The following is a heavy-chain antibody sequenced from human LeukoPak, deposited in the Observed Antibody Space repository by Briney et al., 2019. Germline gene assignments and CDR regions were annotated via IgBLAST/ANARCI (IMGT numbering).Heavy chain of an antibody. J-gene: IGHJ5*02. V-gene: IGHV4-31*03. CDR3: ARDLSGSGNWFDP. CDR2: MYYSGST. CDR1: GVSIRSGGHY. Sequence: TLSLTCTVSGVSIRSGGHYGSWIRQHPGKGLEWIGYMYYSGSTYYNPSLESRVTMSIDASRNQFSLKVTSVTAADTAVYYCARDLSGSGNWFDPWGQGTLVTVSS. D-gene: IGHD3-10*01.